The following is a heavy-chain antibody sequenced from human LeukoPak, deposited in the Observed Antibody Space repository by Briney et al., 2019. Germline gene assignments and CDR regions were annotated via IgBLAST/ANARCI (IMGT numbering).Heavy chain of an antibody. D-gene: IGHD5-18*01. CDR2: INSDGSST. CDR1: GFTFSSYW. CDR3: ARGGPRGYSYGAIYY. Sequence: GGSVRLLCAACGFTFSSYWMHWVRHAGGKGGVGLSCINSDGSSTSYADSVKGRFTISRDNAKTTLYLQMNSLRAEDTAVYYCARGGPRGYSYGAIYYCGQGTLVTVSS. V-gene: IGHV3-74*01. J-gene: IGHJ4*02.